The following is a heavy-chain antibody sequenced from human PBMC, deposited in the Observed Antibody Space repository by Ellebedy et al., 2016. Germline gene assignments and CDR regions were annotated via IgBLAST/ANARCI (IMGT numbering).Heavy chain of an antibody. CDR3: ARDGNDAFDI. V-gene: IGHV1-24*01. J-gene: IGHJ3*02. CDR2: FDPEDGET. D-gene: IGHD1-26*01. Sequence: ASVKVSCKVSGYTLTELSMHWVRQAPGKGLEWMGGFDPEDGETIYAQKFQGRVTITADKSTSTAYMELSSLRSEDTAVYYCARDGNDAFDIWGQGTMVTVSS. CDR1: GYTLTELS.